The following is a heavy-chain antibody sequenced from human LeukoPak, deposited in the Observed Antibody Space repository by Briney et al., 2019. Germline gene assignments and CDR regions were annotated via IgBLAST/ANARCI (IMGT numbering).Heavy chain of an antibody. CDR1: EFTVSRNY. D-gene: IGHD3-10*01. J-gene: IGHJ3*02. Sequence: GGSLRLSCAASEFTVSRNYMSWVRQAPGKGLEWVSVIYSGGSPYYADSVKGRFTISRDNSKNTLYLQMNSLRAEDTAVYYCATMFRVPGRGAFDIWGQGTMVTVSS. V-gene: IGHV3-53*01. CDR2: IYSGGSP. CDR3: ATMFRVPGRGAFDI.